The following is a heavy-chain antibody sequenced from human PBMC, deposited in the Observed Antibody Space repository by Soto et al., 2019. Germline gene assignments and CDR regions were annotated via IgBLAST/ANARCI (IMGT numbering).Heavy chain of an antibody. D-gene: IGHD6-13*01. CDR2: IYYSGST. CDR1: GGSISSYY. CDR3: ASLSIAADYYYGMDV. Sequence: SETLSLTCTVSGGSISSYYWSWIRQPPGKGLEWIGYIYYSGSTNYNPSLKSRVTISVDTSKNQFSLKLSSVTAADTAVYYCASLSIAADYYYGMDVWGQGTTVTVS. J-gene: IGHJ6*02. V-gene: IGHV4-59*01.